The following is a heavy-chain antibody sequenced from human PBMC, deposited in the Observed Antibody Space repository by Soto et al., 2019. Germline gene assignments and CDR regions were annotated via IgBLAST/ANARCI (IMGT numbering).Heavy chain of an antibody. Sequence: QVQLVQSGAEVKKPGASVKVSCKASGYTFTSYAMHWVRQAPGQRLEWMGWINAGNGNTKYSQKFQGRVTITRDTAASPAYMELSSLRAADPAVSYCARDVSGYFWSGYLSPGDSWGQGTLVTVSS. CDR3: ARDVSGYFWSGYLSPGDS. CDR2: INAGNGNT. D-gene: IGHD3-3*01. J-gene: IGHJ4*02. V-gene: IGHV1-3*01. CDR1: GYTFTSYA.